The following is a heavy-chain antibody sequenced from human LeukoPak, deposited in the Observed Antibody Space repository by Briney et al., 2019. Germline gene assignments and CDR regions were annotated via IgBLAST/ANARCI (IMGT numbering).Heavy chain of an antibody. J-gene: IGHJ4*02. CDR3: ARTDHYGSFSRDIVVFDY. D-gene: IGHD2-2*01. CDR2: IVVGSGNT. CDR1: GFTFTSSA. Sequence: ASVKVSCKASGFTFTSSAVQWVRQARGQRLEWIGWIVVGSGNTNYAQKFQERVTITRDMSTSTAYMELSSLRSEDTAVYFCARTDHYGSFSRDIVVFDYWGQGTLVTVSS. V-gene: IGHV1-58*01.